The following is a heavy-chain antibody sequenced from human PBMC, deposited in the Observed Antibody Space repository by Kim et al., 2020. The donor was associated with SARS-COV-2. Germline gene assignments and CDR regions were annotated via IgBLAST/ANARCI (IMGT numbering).Heavy chain of an antibody. J-gene: IGHJ4*02. CDR2: ISYHGSNK. CDR1: GFTFSSYA. Sequence: GGSLRLSCAASGFTFSSYAMHWVRQAPGKGLEWVAVISYHGSNKYYADSVKGRFTISRDNSKNTLYLQMNSLRAEDTAVYYCARGVRGYSYGPISDYWGQGTLVTVSS. D-gene: IGHD5-18*01. CDR3: ARGVRGYSYGPISDY. V-gene: IGHV3-30*04.